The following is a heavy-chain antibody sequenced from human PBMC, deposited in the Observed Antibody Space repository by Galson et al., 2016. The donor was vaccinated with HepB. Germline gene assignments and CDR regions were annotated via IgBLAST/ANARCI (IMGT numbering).Heavy chain of an antibody. CDR2: IYYSGST. J-gene: IGHJ3*02. D-gene: IGHD7-27*01. CDR3: ARPKWGLKDAFDI. Sequence: SETLSLTCSVSGGSISSSRFHWGWIRQPPGKGLEWIGSIYYSGSTYYNPSLKSRVTISVDTSKKQFSLKLNSVTAAETAVYYCARPKWGLKDAFDIWGQGTMVTVSS. CDR1: GGSISSSRFH. V-gene: IGHV4-39*01.